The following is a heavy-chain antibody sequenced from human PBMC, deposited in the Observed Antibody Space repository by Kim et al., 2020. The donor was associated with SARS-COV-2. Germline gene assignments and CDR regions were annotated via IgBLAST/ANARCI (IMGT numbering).Heavy chain of an antibody. CDR1: GFTFSSYA. D-gene: IGHD3-22*01. Sequence: GGSLRLSCAASGFTFSSYAMHWVRQAPGKGLEWVAVISNDGSNKYYADSVKGRFTISRDNSKNTLYLQMNSLRAEDTAVYYCARALRSSGFQPDYWGQGTLVTVSS. J-gene: IGHJ4*02. CDR2: ISNDGSNK. CDR3: ARALRSSGFQPDY. V-gene: IGHV3-30*04.